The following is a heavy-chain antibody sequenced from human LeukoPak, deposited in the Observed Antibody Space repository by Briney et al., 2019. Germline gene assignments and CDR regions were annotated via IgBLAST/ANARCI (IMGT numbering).Heavy chain of an antibody. CDR3: ARGRWFGGFYYLDV. J-gene: IGHJ6*03. CDR2: IKQDGSET. D-gene: IGHD3-10*01. CDR1: GFTFSNYW. V-gene: IGHV3-7*01. Sequence: GGSLRLSCAASGFTFSNYWMNWVRQAPGKGLEWVANIKQDGSETKFVVSFKGRFTISRDNAKNSLYLQMNSLRAADTAVYYCARGRWFGGFYYLDVWGKGTTVTVSS.